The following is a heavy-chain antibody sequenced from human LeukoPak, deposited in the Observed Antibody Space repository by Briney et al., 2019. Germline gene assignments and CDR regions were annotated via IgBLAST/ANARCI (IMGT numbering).Heavy chain of an antibody. J-gene: IGHJ6*02. CDR1: GSTFSSYW. V-gene: IGHV3-74*01. Sequence: GGSLRLSCAASGSTFSSYWMHWVRHAPGKGLVWVSNINSDGSRTTYADSVKGRFTISRDNAKNTLSLQMNSLRAEDTAVYYCARGFRFGMDVWGQGTTVAVSS. CDR3: ARGFRFGMDV. CDR2: INSDGSRT.